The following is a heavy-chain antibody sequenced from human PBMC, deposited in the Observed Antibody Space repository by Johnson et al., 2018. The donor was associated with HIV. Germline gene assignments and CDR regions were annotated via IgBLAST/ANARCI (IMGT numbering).Heavy chain of an antibody. CDR2: ISYDGSNT. CDR1: GFTFSSYG. D-gene: IGHD6-13*01. J-gene: IGHJ3*02. V-gene: IGHV3-30*03. Sequence: QMLLVESGGGVVQPGRSLRLSCAASGFTFSSYGMHWVRQAPGKGLEWVAVISYDGSNTYYVGSGKGRFTISRDSSKNTLYLQMNSLGSDDTALYYCARGGAGIAAAEDAFDIWGQGTMVTVSS. CDR3: ARGGAGIAAAEDAFDI.